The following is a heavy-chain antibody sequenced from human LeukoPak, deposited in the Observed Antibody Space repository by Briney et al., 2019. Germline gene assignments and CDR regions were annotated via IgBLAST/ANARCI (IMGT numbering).Heavy chain of an antibody. V-gene: IGHV3-9*01. J-gene: IGHJ4*02. Sequence: TGGSLRLSCAASGLTFDDYAMHWVRQAPGKGLEWVSGISWNSGSIGYADSVKGRFTISRDNAKNSLYLQMNSLRAEDTALYYCAKDMGGWPGYWGQGTLVTVSS. CDR1: GLTFDDYA. CDR2: ISWNSGSI. CDR3: AKDMGGWPGY. D-gene: IGHD6-19*01.